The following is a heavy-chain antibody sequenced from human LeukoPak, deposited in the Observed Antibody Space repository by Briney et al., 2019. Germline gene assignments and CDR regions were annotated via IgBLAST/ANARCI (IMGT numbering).Heavy chain of an antibody. CDR1: GFTFSSYA. Sequence: PGRSLRLSCAASGFTFSSYAMHWVRQAPGKGLEWVAVISYDGSNKYYADSVKGRFTISRDNPKNTLYLQMNSLRAEDTAVYYCARGDYDFWSAPGVYWGQGTLVTVSS. D-gene: IGHD3-3*01. V-gene: IGHV3-30*04. J-gene: IGHJ4*02. CDR2: ISYDGSNK. CDR3: ARGDYDFWSAPGVY.